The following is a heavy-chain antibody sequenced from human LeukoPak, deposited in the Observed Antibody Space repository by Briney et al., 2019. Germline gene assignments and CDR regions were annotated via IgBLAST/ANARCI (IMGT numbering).Heavy chain of an antibody. CDR2: INSDGSST. J-gene: IGHJ3*02. Sequence: GGSLRLSCAAFGFTFSSYWMHWVRQAPGKGLVWVSLINSDGSSTSYADSVKGRFTISRDNAKNTLYLQMNSLRAEDTAVYYCARDGSSGRANAFDIWGQGTMVTVSS. CDR3: ARDGSSGRANAFDI. D-gene: IGHD6-19*01. V-gene: IGHV3-74*01. CDR1: GFTFSSYW.